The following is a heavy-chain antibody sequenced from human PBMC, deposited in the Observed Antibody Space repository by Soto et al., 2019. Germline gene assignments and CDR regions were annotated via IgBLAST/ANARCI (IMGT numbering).Heavy chain of an antibody. CDR2: IYYSGST. Sequence: SSETLSLTCTVSGGCISSGGYYWSWIRQHPGKGLEWIGYIYYSGSTYYNPSLKSRVTISVDTSKNQFSLKLSSVTAADTAVYYCARGGITGTTANWFDPWGQGTLVTVSS. CDR3: ARGGITGTTANWFDP. CDR1: GGCISSGGYY. D-gene: IGHD1-7*01. V-gene: IGHV4-31*03. J-gene: IGHJ5*02.